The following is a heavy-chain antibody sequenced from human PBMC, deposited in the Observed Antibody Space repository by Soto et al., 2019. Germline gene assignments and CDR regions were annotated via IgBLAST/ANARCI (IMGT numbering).Heavy chain of an antibody. CDR3: ARDTIYRENSGHYYDVFDI. CDR2: INQDERKQ. CDR1: GFTLGSYW. V-gene: IGHV3-7*04. J-gene: IGHJ3*02. D-gene: IGHD3-22*01. Sequence: EVQLVESGGGLVQPGGSLRLSCGASGFTLGSYWMAWFRQAPGKGLEWVANINQDERKQYHLDSVKGRFTISRDNAENKLYLQLNHLSAGDSAVYFCARDTIYRENSGHYYDVFDIWGQGTRVTVSS.